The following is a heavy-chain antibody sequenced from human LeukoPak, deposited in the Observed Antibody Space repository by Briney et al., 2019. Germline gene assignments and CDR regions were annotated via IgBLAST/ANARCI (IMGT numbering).Heavy chain of an antibody. Sequence: GGSLRLSCAASGFTFSSYEMNWVRQAPGKGREGVSYISSSGSTIYYADSVKGRFTISRDNAKNSLYLQMNSLRAEDTAVYYCARSLTGYGYYYGMDVWGKGTTVTVSS. CDR2: ISSSGSTI. D-gene: IGHD3-9*01. CDR3: ARSLTGYGYYYGMDV. CDR1: GFTFSSYE. V-gene: IGHV3-48*03. J-gene: IGHJ6*04.